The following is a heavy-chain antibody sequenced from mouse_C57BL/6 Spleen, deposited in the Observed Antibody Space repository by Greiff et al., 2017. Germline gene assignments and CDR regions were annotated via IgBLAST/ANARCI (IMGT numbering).Heavy chain of an antibody. J-gene: IGHJ2*01. Sequence: EVMLVESGEGLVKPGGSLKLSCAASGFTFSSYAMSWVRQTPEKRLEWVAYISSGGDYIYYADTVKGRITISRDNARNTLYLQMSSLKSEDTAMYYCTRRDGYFYFDYWGQGTTLTVSA. CDR2: ISSGGDYI. CDR1: GFTFSSYA. D-gene: IGHD1-2*01. V-gene: IGHV5-9-1*02. CDR3: TRRDGYFYFDY.